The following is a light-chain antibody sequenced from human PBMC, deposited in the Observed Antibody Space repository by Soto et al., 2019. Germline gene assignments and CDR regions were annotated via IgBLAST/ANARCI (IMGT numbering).Light chain of an antibody. CDR2: GAS. CDR3: QQYDNWPQT. Sequence: EIVMTQSPATLSVSPGARATLSCRASQSVGSNLAWFQQKPGQAPRLLIYGASTRATGVPARFSGSGSGTEFTLTISSLQSEDFVVYYCQQYDNWPQTFGQGTKVEIK. CDR1: QSVGSN. J-gene: IGKJ1*01. V-gene: IGKV3-15*01.